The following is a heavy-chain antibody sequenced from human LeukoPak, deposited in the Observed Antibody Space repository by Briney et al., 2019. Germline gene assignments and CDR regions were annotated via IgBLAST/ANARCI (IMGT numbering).Heavy chain of an antibody. CDR1: GYTLTELS. CDR2: FDPEDGET. D-gene: IGHD3-22*01. V-gene: IGHV1-24*01. J-gene: IGHJ4*02. Sequence: ASVKVSCQVSGYTLTELSMHWVRQAPGKGLEWMGGFDPEDGETIYAQKFQGRVTMTEDTSTDTAYMELSSLRSEDTAVYYCATDSGSGYYPTFDYWGQGTLVTVSS. CDR3: ATDSGSGYYPTFDY.